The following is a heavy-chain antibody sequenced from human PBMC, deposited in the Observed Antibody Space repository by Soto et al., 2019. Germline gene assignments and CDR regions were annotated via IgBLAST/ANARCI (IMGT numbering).Heavy chain of an antibody. CDR3: ARGLAVYYYGSGSYYSFDY. Sequence: GASVKVSCKASGGTFSSYAISWVRQAPGQGLEWMGGIIPIFGTANYAQKFQGRVTITADESTSTAYMELSSLRSEDTAVYYCARGLAVYYYGSGSYYSFDYWGQGTLVTVSS. V-gene: IGHV1-69*13. D-gene: IGHD3-10*01. J-gene: IGHJ4*02. CDR1: GGTFSSYA. CDR2: IIPIFGTA.